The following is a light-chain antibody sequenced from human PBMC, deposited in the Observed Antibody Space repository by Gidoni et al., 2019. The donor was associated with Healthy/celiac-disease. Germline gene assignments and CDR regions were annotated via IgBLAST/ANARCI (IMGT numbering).Light chain of an antibody. CDR1: QSISRY. CDR2: AAS. V-gene: IGKV1-39*01. Sequence: DIQMTQSPSSLSASAGDRVTITCRASQSISRYLNWYQQKPGKAPKLLIYAASTLRSGVPSRFSGSGSGTDFTLTISSLQPEDFATYYCQQTFNTPWTFGQGTKVEIK. J-gene: IGKJ1*01. CDR3: QQTFNTPWT.